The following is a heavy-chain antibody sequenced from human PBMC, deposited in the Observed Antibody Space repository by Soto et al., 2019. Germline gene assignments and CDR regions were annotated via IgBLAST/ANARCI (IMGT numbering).Heavy chain of an antibody. Sequence: LRLSWAASGFTFSSYGMHWVRQAPGKGLEWVAVISSDGSNKYYADSVKGGFTISRANSKNTLYLQMNRLRAEDTAVYYCAKVRFSSSSYCPDNWGQETLVTTSS. J-gene: IGHJ4*02. CDR3: AKVRFSSSSYCPDN. CDR2: ISSDGSNK. CDR1: GFTFSSYG. V-gene: IGHV3-30*18. D-gene: IGHD3-22*01.